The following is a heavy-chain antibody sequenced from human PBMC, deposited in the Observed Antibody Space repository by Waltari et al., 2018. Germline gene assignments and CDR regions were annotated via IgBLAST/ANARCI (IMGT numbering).Heavy chain of an antibody. CDR2: INPNNGDT. V-gene: IGHV1-2*02. D-gene: IGHD7-27*01. J-gene: IGHJ4*02. CDR1: GYTFTVYY. CDR3: ARDRWGESHGYGY. Sequence: QVQLVQSGVEVKKPGASVRVSCQASGYTFTVYYLHWLRQAPGQGPEWRGWINPNNGDTHYAQKFQGRVTMTRDTSINTAYLEVTSDDTAVYFCARDRWGESHGYGYWGRGTLVTVSS.